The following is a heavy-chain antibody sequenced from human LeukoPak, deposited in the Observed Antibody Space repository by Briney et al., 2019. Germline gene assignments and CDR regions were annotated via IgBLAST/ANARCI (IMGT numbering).Heavy chain of an antibody. Sequence: ASVKVSCKASGYTFTTYDIHWVRQATGQGLEWMGWMNPNSGNTGYAQKFQGRVTITRNTSISAAYMELSSLRSGDTAVYYCARRGDNYYHYMDVWGKGTTVTVSS. J-gene: IGHJ6*03. D-gene: IGHD2-21*02. CDR2: MNPNSGNT. V-gene: IGHV1-8*03. CDR1: GYTFTTYD. CDR3: ARRGDNYYHYMDV.